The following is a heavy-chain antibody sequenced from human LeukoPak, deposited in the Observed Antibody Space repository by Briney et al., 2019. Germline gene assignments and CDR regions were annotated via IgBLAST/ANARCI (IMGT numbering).Heavy chain of an antibody. V-gene: IGHV3-7*01. CDR1: GFTFSSYW. Sequence: GGSLRLSCAASGFTFSSYWMSWVRQAPGKGLEWVANIKQDGSEKYYVDSVKGRFTISRENAKNSLYLQMNSLRAEDTAVYYCARDRALNYYDSSGTGDYWGQGTLVTVSS. J-gene: IGHJ4*02. CDR2: IKQDGSEK. D-gene: IGHD3-22*01. CDR3: ARDRALNYYDSSGTGDY.